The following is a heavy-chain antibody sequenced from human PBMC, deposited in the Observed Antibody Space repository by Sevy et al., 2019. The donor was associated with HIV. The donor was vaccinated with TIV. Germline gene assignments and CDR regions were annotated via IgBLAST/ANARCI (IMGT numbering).Heavy chain of an antibody. CDR1: GFTFSRYA. J-gene: IGHJ3*02. CDR3: AKARGDIVLMVQGFAFGI. Sequence: GGSLRLSCAASGFTFSRYAMNWLRQAPGKGLEWVSTISGSGGSTYYADSVKGRFTISRDNSKNTLDLQMNSLRAEDTAVYYCAKARGDIVLMVQGFAFGIWGQGTMVTVSS. CDR2: ISGSGGST. D-gene: IGHD2-8*01. V-gene: IGHV3-23*01.